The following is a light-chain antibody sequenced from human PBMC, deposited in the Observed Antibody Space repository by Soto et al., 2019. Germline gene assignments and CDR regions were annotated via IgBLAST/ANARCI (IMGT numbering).Light chain of an antibody. CDR3: HQYGRSPFT. CDR2: GAS. V-gene: IGKV3-20*01. Sequence: EIVLTQSPGTLSLSPGERATLSCRASQSVSSNNLAWYQQRPGQAPRVVIYGASTRATGIPERFSGSGSGTYFTLAISSLVPEDFAVYSCHQYGRSPFTFGPGTKVDIK. J-gene: IGKJ3*01. CDR1: QSVSSNN.